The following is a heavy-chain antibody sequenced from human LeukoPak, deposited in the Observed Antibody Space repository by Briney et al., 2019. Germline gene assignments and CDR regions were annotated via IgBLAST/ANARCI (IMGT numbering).Heavy chain of an antibody. Sequence: KTSETLSLTCTVSGGSIVRNYWSWVRQPPGKGLEWLGYIYYSGSTNYNPSLESRVTISVDMSKNQFSLKLSSVTAADTAVYYCAKDRGIFGPESYFDYWGQGILVSVSS. CDR3: AKDRGIFGPESYFDY. V-gene: IGHV4-59*01. J-gene: IGHJ4*02. CDR1: GGSIVRNY. D-gene: IGHD3/OR15-3a*01. CDR2: IYYSGST.